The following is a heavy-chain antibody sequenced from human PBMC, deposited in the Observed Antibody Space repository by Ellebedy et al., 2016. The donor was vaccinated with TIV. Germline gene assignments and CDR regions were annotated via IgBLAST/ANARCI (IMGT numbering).Heavy chain of an antibody. CDR1: GYTLTELS. CDR3: ASSPSGYSYGDDPFDI. J-gene: IGHJ3*02. D-gene: IGHD5-18*01. Sequence: ASVKVSCKVSGYTLTELSMHWVRQAPGKGLEWMGGFDPEDGETIYAQKFQGRVTMTEDTSTDTAYMELSSLRSEDTAVFYCASSPSGYSYGDDPFDIWGQGTMVTVSS. V-gene: IGHV1-24*01. CDR2: FDPEDGET.